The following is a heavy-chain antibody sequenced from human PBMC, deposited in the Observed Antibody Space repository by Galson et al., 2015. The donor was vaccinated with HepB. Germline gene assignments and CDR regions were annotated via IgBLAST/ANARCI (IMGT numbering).Heavy chain of an antibody. Sequence: SVKVSCKASGGTFSNYIIRWVRQAPGQGLEWMGKIIPLFGVSNYAQDFQDRVTITADKSTNITDMEMHSLTSGYTAVYFCVINYFDTSGYFDFWGQGTLVTVSS. J-gene: IGHJ4*02. V-gene: IGHV1-69*02. CDR3: VINYFDTSGYFDF. CDR2: IIPLFGVS. D-gene: IGHD3-22*01. CDR1: GGTFSNYI.